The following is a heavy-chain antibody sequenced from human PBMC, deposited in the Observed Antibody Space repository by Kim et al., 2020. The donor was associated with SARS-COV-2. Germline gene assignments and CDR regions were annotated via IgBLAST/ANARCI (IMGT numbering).Heavy chain of an antibody. J-gene: IGHJ6*03. CDR3: ARVEAAAGGYYYYMDV. Sequence: LKSRVTISVDTSKNQFSLKLSSVTAADTAVYYCARVEAAAGGYYYYMDVWGKGTTVTVSS. D-gene: IGHD6-13*01. V-gene: IGHV4-59*01.